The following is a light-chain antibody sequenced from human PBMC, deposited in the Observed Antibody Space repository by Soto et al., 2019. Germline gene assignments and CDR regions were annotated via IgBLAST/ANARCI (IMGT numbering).Light chain of an antibody. CDR3: SSYAGSYTWV. CDR1: SSDVGGYDD. V-gene: IGLV2-11*01. CDR2: DVT. Sequence: QSALTQPRSVSGSPGQSVTITCTGTSSDVGGYDDVSWCQQHPGKAPKLIIYDVTKRPSGVPDRFSGSKSGITASLTISGLQAEDEADYYCSSYAGSYTWVFGGGTKVTVL. J-gene: IGLJ2*01.